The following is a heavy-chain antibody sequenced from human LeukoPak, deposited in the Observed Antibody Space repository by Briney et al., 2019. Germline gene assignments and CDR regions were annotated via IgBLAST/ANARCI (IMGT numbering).Heavy chain of an antibody. CDR3: ASFPTAARDAFDI. D-gene: IGHD6-13*01. CDR1: GYSISSGYY. V-gene: IGHV4-38-2*02. CDR2: IYHSGST. J-gene: IGHJ3*02. Sequence: SETLSLTCTVSGYSISSGYYWGWIRQPPGKGLEWIGSIYHSGSTYYNPSLKSRVTISVDTSKNQFSLKLSSVTAADTAVYYCASFPTAARDAFDIWGQGTVVTVSS.